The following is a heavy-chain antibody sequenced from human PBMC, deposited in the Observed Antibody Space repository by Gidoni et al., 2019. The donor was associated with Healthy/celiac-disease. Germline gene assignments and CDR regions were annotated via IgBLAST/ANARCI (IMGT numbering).Heavy chain of an antibody. V-gene: IGHV4-59*01. CDR3: ARDGNGHGDPRKANYYYGMDV. CDR2: IYYSWST. Sequence: QVQLQESGPGLVKPSETLSLTCTVSGGSISRYYCTWIRQPPVKGLEWICYIYYSWSTNYNPPLKSRVTISVYTSKNQFSLKLSSVTAADTAVYYCARDGNGHGDPRKANYYYGMDVWGQGTTVTVSS. CDR1: GGSISRYY. J-gene: IGHJ6*02. D-gene: IGHD4-17*01.